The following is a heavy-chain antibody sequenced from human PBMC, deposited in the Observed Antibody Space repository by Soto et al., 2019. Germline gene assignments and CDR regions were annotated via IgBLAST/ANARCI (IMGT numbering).Heavy chain of an antibody. D-gene: IGHD3-22*01. CDR1: GDSITSGGYS. CDR2: IFPSGRT. V-gene: IGHV4-30-2*01. J-gene: IGHJ5*02. Sequence: QLQLQESGSGLVKPSQTLSLTCAVSGDSITSGGYSWSWIRQPPGKGLEWIGYIFPSGRTSYSPSLKSRITISVDRSKNHFSLKLTSLGAADTTVYYCATTDFSYDSSGPDQKSWFDPWGHGTLVTVSS. CDR3: ATTDFSYDSSGPDQKSWFDP.